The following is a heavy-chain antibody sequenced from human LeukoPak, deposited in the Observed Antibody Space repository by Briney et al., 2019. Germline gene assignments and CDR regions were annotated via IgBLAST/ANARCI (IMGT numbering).Heavy chain of an antibody. CDR2: ISYDGSNK. V-gene: IGHV3-30*04. J-gene: IGHJ4*02. CDR1: GFTFSSYA. Sequence: GGSLRLSCAASGFTFSSYAMHWVRQAPGKGLEWVAVISYDGSNKYYADSVKGRFNISRDNSKNSLYLQMNSLRAQDTAVYYCAREGYYYDSSVYYFPSNFDYWGQGTLVTVSS. D-gene: IGHD3-22*01. CDR3: AREGYYYDSSVYYFPSNFDY.